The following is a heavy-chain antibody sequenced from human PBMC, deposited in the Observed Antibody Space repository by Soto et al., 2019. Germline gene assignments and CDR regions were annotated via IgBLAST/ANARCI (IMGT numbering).Heavy chain of an antibody. Sequence: GGSLRLSCAASGFTFSSYAMHWVRQAPGKGLEWVAVISYDGSNKYYADSVKGRFTISRDNSKNTLYLQMNSLRAEDTAVYYCARDPGGSYPRSYYFDYWGQGTLVTVSS. CDR1: GFTFSSYA. CDR2: ISYDGSNK. CDR3: ARDPGGSYPRSYYFDY. J-gene: IGHJ4*02. D-gene: IGHD1-26*01. V-gene: IGHV3-30-3*01.